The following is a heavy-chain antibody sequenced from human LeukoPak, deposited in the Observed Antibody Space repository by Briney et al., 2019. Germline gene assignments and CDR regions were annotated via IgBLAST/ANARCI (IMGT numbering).Heavy chain of an antibody. V-gene: IGHV3-21*01. D-gene: IGHD5-12*01. J-gene: IGHJ4*02. Sequence: PGGSLRLSCAASGWTFSAYSLNWVRQAPGKGLEWVASITTTSTYIYYADSVQGRFAGTCDCAKNSLYLQTRLWITEGPDVFYWMGRGLNNSGLDYWGQGTLVTVSS. CDR1: GWTFSAYS. CDR3: MGRGLNNSGLDY. CDR2: ITTTSTYI.